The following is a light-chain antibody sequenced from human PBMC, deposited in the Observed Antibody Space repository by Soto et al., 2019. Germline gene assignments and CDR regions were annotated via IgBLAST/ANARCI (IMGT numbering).Light chain of an antibody. V-gene: IGLV2-14*01. CDR3: RSYAGSSTYA. CDR1: SSDVGGYNY. J-gene: IGLJ1*01. Sequence: XVLAHRASGSGAPLHSITMSCAGTSSDVGGYNYVSWYQQHPGKAPNLMIYEVSNRPSGVSNRFSGSKSGNTASLTISGLQAEEEADSYCRSYAGSSTYAFGTGTKVTVL. CDR2: EVS.